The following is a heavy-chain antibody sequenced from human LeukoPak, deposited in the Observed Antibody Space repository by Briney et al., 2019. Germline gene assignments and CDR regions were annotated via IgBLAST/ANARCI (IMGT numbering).Heavy chain of an antibody. D-gene: IGHD5-24*01. V-gene: IGHV1-69*04. Sequence: GASVKVSCKASGGTFSSYAISWVRQAPGQGLEWMGRIIPILGIANYAQKFQGRVTITADKSTSTAYMELSSLRSEDTAVYYCASGDGYKPYYFDYWGQGTLVTVSS. CDR1: GGTFSSYA. CDR2: IIPILGIA. CDR3: ASGDGYKPYYFDY. J-gene: IGHJ4*02.